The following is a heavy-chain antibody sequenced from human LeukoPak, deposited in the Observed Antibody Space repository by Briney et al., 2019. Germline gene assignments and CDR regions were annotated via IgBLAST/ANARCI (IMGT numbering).Heavy chain of an antibody. CDR1: GGSFSGYY. V-gene: IGHV4-34*01. J-gene: IGHJ3*02. CDR3: AGEDGYSRDAFDI. CDR2: INHSGST. Sequence: PSETLSLTCAVYGGSFSGYYWSWIRQPPGKGLEWIGEINHSGSTNYNPSLKSRVTISVDTSKNQFSLKLSSVTAADTAVYYCAGEDGYSRDAFDIWGQGTMVTVSS. D-gene: IGHD5-24*01.